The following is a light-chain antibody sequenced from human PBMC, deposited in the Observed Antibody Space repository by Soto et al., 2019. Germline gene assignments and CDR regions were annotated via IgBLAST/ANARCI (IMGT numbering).Light chain of an antibody. CDR2: AAS. J-gene: IGKJ3*01. Sequence: DIQLTQSPSSLSASVGDRVFITCRASQSISNSLNWYQQKPGKAPKVLIYAASNLQSGVPARFSGSGSGTDFTLTISSLQPEDFATYFCQQTYSLSRVTFGPGTNVDLK. CDR3: QQTYSLSRVT. CDR1: QSISNS. V-gene: IGKV1-39*01.